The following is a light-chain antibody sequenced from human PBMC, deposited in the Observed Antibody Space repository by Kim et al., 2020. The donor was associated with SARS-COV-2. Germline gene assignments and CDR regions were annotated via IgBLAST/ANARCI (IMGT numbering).Light chain of an antibody. Sequence: EIVLTQSPGTLSLSPGERATLSCRASQSVGSTYLAWYQQKPGQAPRLLIYDASRRATGIPDRFSGSGSGTDFTLTINRLEPEDFAVYYCQQYNSSPLTFGGGTKVDIK. V-gene: IGKV3-20*01. CDR3: QQYNSSPLT. J-gene: IGKJ4*01. CDR1: QSVGSTY. CDR2: DAS.